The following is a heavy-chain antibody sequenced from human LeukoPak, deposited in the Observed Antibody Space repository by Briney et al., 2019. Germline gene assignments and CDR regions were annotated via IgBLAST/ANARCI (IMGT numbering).Heavy chain of an antibody. CDR2: IRYDGSNK. CDR1: GFTFSSYG. J-gene: IGHJ6*03. CDR3: AKDKRYCSSTSCYLAYYYYYYMDV. Sequence: GGALRLSCAASGFTFSSYGMHWVRQAPGKGLEGVAFIRYDGSNKYYADSVKGRFTISRDNSKNTLYLEMNSLRAEDTAVYYCAKDKRYCSSTSCYLAYYYYYYMDVWGKGTTVTISS. D-gene: IGHD2-2*01. V-gene: IGHV3-30*02.